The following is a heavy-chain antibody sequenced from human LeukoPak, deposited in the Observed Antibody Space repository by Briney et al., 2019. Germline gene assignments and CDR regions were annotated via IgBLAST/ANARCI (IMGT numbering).Heavy chain of an antibody. J-gene: IGHJ6*03. CDR1: GYSISSGYY. V-gene: IGHV4-38-2*01. CDR2: IYHSGST. Sequence: SETPSLTCAVSGYSISSGYYWGWIRQPPGKGLEWIGSIYHSGSTYYNPSLKSRVTISVDTSKNQFSLKLSSVTAADTAVYYCARRGAAAGTGYYYYYYMDVWGKGTTVTVSS. D-gene: IGHD6-13*01. CDR3: ARRGAAAGTGYYYYYYMDV.